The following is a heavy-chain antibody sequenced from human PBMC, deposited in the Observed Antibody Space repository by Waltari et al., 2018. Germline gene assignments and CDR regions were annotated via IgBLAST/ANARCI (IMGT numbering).Heavy chain of an antibody. J-gene: IGHJ5*02. Sequence: QVQLRQSGPGLVKPSETLSPTCTVSGYSISNVYYWGWIRQPPGKGLEWIGSIHHSGSAYYNPSLNSRVTISLETSKNQFSLKLTSVAATDTAIYYCARQPIEGNLPDWFDPWGQGTLVTVSS. V-gene: IGHV4-38-2*02. CDR1: GYSISNVYY. CDR2: IHHSGSA. CDR3: ARQPIEGNLPDWFDP. D-gene: IGHD1-1*01.